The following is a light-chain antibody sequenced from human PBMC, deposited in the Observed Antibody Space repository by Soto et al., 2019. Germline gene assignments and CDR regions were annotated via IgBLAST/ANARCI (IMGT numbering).Light chain of an antibody. Sequence: QSVLTQPRSVSGSPGQSVAISCTGTSSDVGGYNFVSWYQQHPGKAPKLIIYDVSKRPSGVPDRFSGSKSGNTASLTLSGLQAEDDADYYCCSYAGSYTLWVFGGGTKLTVL. CDR2: DVS. CDR3: CSYAGSYTLWV. V-gene: IGLV2-11*01. CDR1: SSDVGGYNF. J-gene: IGLJ3*02.